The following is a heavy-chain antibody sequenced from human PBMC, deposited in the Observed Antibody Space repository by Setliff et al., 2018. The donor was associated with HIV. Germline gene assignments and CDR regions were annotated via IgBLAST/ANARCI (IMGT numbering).Heavy chain of an antibody. Sequence: GASVKVSCKASGYTVTTYGISWVRQAPGQGLEWMGWFNTETRNPMYAQAFKGRLVFSLDTSVSTAYLQINSLKAEDTAMYYCARVGSSWSTFDYWGQGALVTVSS. D-gene: IGHD6-13*01. J-gene: IGHJ4*02. CDR2: FNTETRNP. CDR1: GYTVTTYG. V-gene: IGHV7-4-1*02. CDR3: ARVGSSWSTFDY.